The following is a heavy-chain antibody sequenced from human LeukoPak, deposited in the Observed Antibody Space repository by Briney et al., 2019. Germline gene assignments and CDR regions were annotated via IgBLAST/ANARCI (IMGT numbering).Heavy chain of an antibody. CDR1: GFLFSRCA. CDR2: ISGAGDIA. D-gene: IGHD2-8*01. Sequence: PGGSLRLSCAASGFLFSRCAMSWVRQAPGKGLEWVSSISGAGDIAHYAESVKGRFTISRDNSGNTLYVQMDSLRAEDTAVYYCAKVKSSLTLIGAWGQGTLVTVSP. CDR3: AKVKSSLTLIGA. V-gene: IGHV3-23*01. J-gene: IGHJ5*02.